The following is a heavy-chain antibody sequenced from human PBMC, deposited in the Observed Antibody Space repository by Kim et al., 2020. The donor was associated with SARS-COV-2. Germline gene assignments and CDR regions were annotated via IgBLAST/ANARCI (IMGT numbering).Heavy chain of an antibody. CDR1: GYTFTSYY. V-gene: IGHV1-18*04. D-gene: IGHD6-13*01. Sequence: ASVKVSCNTSGYTFTSYYISWVRQAPGQGLEWMVWISAHNGYTSYAQKFQGRVTMTTETATSTVYMELMSLRSDDTAVYYCARGIAAAALVGDYYYHGMDVWGQGTTVTVSS. J-gene: IGHJ6*02. CDR3: ARGIAAAALVGDYYYHGMDV. CDR2: ISAHNGYT.